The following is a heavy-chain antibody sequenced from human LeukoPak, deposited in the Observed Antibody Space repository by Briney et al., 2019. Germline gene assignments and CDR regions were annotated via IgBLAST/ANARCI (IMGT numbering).Heavy chain of an antibody. Sequence: PGASLRLSCAASGFTFSNYAMSWVRQAPGKGLEWVSAVSGRDDSTYYADSVKGRFTISRDNSKNTLYLQMNSLRAEDTAVYYCAKWGDYDILTGYYDSDYWGQGTLVTVSP. D-gene: IGHD3-9*01. CDR2: VSGRDDST. J-gene: IGHJ4*02. CDR1: GFTFSNYA. V-gene: IGHV3-23*01. CDR3: AKWGDYDILTGYYDSDY.